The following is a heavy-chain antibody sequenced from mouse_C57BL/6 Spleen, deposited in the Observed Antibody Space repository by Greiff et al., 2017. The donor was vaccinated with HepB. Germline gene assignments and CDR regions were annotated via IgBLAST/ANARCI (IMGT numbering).Heavy chain of an antibody. J-gene: IGHJ2*01. CDR1: GYAFSSSW. V-gene: IGHV1-82*01. CDR3: AREATTVGARGYFDD. D-gene: IGHD1-1*01. Sequence: VKLVESGPELVKPGASVKISCKASGYAFSSSWMNWVKQRPGKGLEWIGRIYPGDGDTNSNGKFKGKATLTADKSSSTAYMQLSSLTSEDAAVYCCAREATTVGARGYFDDWGQGTTLTVSS. CDR2: IYPGDGDT.